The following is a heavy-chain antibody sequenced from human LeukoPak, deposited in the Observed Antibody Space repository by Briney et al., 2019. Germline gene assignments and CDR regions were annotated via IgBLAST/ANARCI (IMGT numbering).Heavy chain of an antibody. Sequence: GGSLRLSCAASGFTFINYAMTWVRQAPGKGLEWVSTISGSGDTTYYADSVKGRFTFSRDNSKNTLHLRLNSLRAEDTAVYYCAKGLSNDYYYFDYWGQGTLVTVSS. CDR3: AKGLSNDYYYFDY. V-gene: IGHV3-23*01. D-gene: IGHD3-22*01. CDR1: GFTFINYA. J-gene: IGHJ4*02. CDR2: ISGSGDTT.